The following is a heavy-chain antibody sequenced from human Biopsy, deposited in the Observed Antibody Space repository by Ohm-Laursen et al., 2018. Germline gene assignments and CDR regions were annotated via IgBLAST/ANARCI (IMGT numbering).Heavy chain of an antibody. CDR2: ITSRTSST. CDR1: GFTFTSYG. J-gene: IGHJ6*02. Sequence: SLRLSCTASGFTFTSYGMHWVRQAPGKGLEWVSSITSRTSSTYYADSVKGRVTTSRDNANNSVSLQMNNLRVDDTAVYYCARWYGDLFYYYNGMDVWGQGTTVTVSS. D-gene: IGHD3-10*01. V-gene: IGHV3-21*01. CDR3: ARWYGDLFYYYNGMDV.